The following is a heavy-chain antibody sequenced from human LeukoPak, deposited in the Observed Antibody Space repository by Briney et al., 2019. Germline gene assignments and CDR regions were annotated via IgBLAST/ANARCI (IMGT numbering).Heavy chain of an antibody. D-gene: IGHD6-13*01. CDR3: ARDPRYSSSYNWFDP. V-gene: IGHV4-34*01. Sequence: PSETLSLTCAVYGGSFSGYYWSWIRQPPGRGLEWIGEINHSGSTNYNPSLKSRVTISVDTSKNQFSLKLSSVTAADTAVYYCARDPRYSSSYNWFDPWGQGTLVTVSS. J-gene: IGHJ5*02. CDR2: INHSGST. CDR1: GGSFSGYY.